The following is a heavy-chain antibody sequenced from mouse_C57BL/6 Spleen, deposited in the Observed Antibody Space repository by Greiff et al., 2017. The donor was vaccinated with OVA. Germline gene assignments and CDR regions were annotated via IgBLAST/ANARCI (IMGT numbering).Heavy chain of an antibody. V-gene: IGHV1-53*01. Sequence: QFQLQQPGTELVKPGASVKLSCKASGYTFPSYWMHWVKQRPGQGLEWIGIINPSNGGTNYNEKFKSKATLTVDKSSSTAYMQLSSRTSEEAAVYYCARERVYGSTWYFDVWGTGTTVTVSS. CDR2: INPSNGGT. D-gene: IGHD1-1*01. CDR3: ARERVYGSTWYFDV. J-gene: IGHJ1*03. CDR1: GYTFPSYW.